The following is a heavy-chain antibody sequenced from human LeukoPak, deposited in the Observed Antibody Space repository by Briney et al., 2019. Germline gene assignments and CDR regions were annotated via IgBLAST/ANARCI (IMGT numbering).Heavy chain of an antibody. CDR2: IWDDGSKE. J-gene: IGHJ4*02. CDR1: GFTFSSYG. Sequence: GGSLRLSCAASGFTFSSYGMHWVRQAPGKGLEWLALIWDDGSKEKYADSVKGRFTISRDNSKNTLYLQMNSLRVEETAVYYCARESNSGYYLSYWGQGTLVTVSS. D-gene: IGHD3-22*01. V-gene: IGHV3-33*01. CDR3: ARESNSGYYLSY.